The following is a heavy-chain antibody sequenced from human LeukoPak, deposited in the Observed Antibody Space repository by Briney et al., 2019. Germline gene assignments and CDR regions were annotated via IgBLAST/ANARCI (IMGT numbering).Heavy chain of an antibody. CDR3: AGKGGVVPVAIGY. J-gene: IGHJ4*02. V-gene: IGHV4-39*01. CDR2: IYYSGST. Sequence: SETLSLTCTVSGGSISSSSYYWGWIRQPPGKGLEWIGSIYYSGSTYYNPSLKSRVTISVDTSKNQFSLKLSSVTAADTAVYSWAGKGGVVPVAIGYWGKGTLVTVP. D-gene: IGHD2-2*01. CDR1: GGSISSSSYY.